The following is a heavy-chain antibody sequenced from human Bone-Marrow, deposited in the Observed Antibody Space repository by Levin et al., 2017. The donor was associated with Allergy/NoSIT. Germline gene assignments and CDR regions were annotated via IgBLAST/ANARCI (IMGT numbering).Heavy chain of an antibody. Sequence: SVKVSCKASGGTFSSYAISWVRQAPGQGLEWMGGIIPIFGTANYAQKFQGRVTITADESTSTAYMELSSLRSEDTAVYYCAREARDVVVPAAISPGTFDYDYYYMDVWGKGTTVTVSS. CDR3: AREARDVVVPAAISPGTFDYDYYYMDV. J-gene: IGHJ6*03. V-gene: IGHV1-69*13. D-gene: IGHD2-2*01. CDR1: GGTFSSYA. CDR2: IIPIFGTA.